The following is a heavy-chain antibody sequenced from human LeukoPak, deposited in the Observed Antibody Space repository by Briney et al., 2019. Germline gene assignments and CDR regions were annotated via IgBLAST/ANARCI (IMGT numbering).Heavy chain of an antibody. CDR2: ISGSGGST. V-gene: IGHV3-23*01. Sequence: AGGSLRLSCAASGFTFSSYAMSWVRQAPGKGLEWVSAISGSGGSTYYADSVKGRFTISRDNSKNTLYLQMNSLRAEDTAVYYCARDWRDSSGKFPNDAFDIWGQGTMVTVSS. CDR3: ARDWRDSSGKFPNDAFDI. CDR1: GFTFSSYA. J-gene: IGHJ3*02. D-gene: IGHD3-22*01.